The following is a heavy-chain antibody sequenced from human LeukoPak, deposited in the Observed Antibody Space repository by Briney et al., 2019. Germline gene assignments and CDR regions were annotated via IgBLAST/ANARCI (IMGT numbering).Heavy chain of an antibody. CDR2: IYPGDSDT. Sequence: GESLKISCKGSGYSFSSYWIGWVRQMPGKGLEWMGIIYPGDSDTRYSPSFQGQVTISADKSISTAYLQWSSLKASDTAMYYCARSGSTSWYADAFDIWGQGTMVTVSS. V-gene: IGHV5-51*01. CDR3: ARSGSTSWYADAFDI. J-gene: IGHJ3*02. CDR1: GYSFSSYW. D-gene: IGHD6-13*01.